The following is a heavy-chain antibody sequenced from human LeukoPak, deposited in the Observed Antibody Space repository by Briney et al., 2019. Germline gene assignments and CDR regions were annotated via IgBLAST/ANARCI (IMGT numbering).Heavy chain of an antibody. V-gene: IGHV3-11*04. CDR2: ISSSGSTK. J-gene: IGHJ4*02. CDR1: GFTFSDYY. Sequence: GGSLRLSCAASGFTFSDYYMSWMRQAPGKGLEWVSYISSSGSTKYYADSVKGRFTISRDNVKNSLFLQMNSLSDEDTAVYYCARDFLTGYFDYWGQGTLVTVSS. CDR3: ARDFLTGYFDY. D-gene: IGHD3-9*01.